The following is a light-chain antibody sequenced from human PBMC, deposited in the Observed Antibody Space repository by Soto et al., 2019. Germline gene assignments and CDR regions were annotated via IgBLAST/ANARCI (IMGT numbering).Light chain of an antibody. Sequence: EIVMTQSPASLSVSPVEIVTLSFMASQSVASNLAWYQQKPGQAPRLLIYDASSRPTDIPARFSGSGSGTDFTLTISSLEPEDFALYYCQQRSNWPINCGQGTRREIK. CDR3: QQRSNWPIN. V-gene: IGKV3-11*01. J-gene: IGKJ5*01. CDR2: DAS. CDR1: QSVASN.